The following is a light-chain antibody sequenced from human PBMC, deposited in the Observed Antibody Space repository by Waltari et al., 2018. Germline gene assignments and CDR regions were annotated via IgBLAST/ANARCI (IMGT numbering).Light chain of an antibody. CDR3: QQYNNWPET. CDR1: PSIGSN. J-gene: IGKJ1*01. CDR2: GAS. Sequence: DIVMTQSPATLSVSPGERATLPCRASPSIGSNLAWYQHKPGQAPRFLIYGASTRATGIPARFSGSGSGTEFTLTISSLQSADFAVYYCQQYNNWPETFGQGTKVEIK. V-gene: IGKV3-15*01.